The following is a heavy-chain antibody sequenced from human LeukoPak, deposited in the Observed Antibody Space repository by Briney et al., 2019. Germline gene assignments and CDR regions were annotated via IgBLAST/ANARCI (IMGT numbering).Heavy chain of an antibody. CDR1: RFTFSNSW. CDR3: ARALGSSTDF. CDR2: MNSDGSTT. V-gene: IGHV3-74*01. D-gene: IGHD1-26*01. Sequence: PGGSLRLSCVASRFTFSNSWMHWVRQAPGKGLVWVSRMNSDGSTTNYADSVKGRFTISRDNAKNTLYLQMNSLRAEDTAVYYCARALGSSTDFWGQGTLVSVSS. J-gene: IGHJ4*02.